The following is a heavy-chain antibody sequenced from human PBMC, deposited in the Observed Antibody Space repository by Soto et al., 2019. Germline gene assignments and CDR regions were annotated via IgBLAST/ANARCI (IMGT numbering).Heavy chain of an antibody. D-gene: IGHD1-1*01. Sequence: QVQPVQSGAEVKEPGSSVKVSCKVSGGTFSSQTINWVRQVPGQGLEWMGSVIPIIGEGKYAQSFLGRVTITADRSTSTAYRELSSLRSEDTAVYYCARPAVNDLDADSSAFDIWGQGTMVTVSS. V-gene: IGHV1-69*02. CDR2: VIPIIGEG. J-gene: IGHJ3*02. CDR1: GGTFSSQT. CDR3: ARPAVNDLDADSSAFDI.